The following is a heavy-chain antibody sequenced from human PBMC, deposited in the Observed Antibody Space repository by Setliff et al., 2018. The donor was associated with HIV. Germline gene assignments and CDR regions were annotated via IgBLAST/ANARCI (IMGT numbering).Heavy chain of an antibody. J-gene: IGHJ6*03. Sequence: SETLSLTCTVSGGSISSGDYYWSWIRQPPGKGLEWIGSMFYSGSTSYNPSLKSRVTISVDMSKKQLSLKLSSVTAADTAVYYCARQYYGSGNYYYYMDDWGKGTTVTV. V-gene: IGHV4-39*01. CDR1: GGSISSGDYY. CDR2: MFYSGST. CDR3: ARQYYGSGNYYYYMDD. D-gene: IGHD3-10*01.